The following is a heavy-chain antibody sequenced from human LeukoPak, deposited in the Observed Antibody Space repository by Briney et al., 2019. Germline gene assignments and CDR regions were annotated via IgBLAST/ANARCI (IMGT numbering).Heavy chain of an antibody. CDR2: INPSGGST. V-gene: IGHV1-46*01. J-gene: IGHJ5*02. CDR1: GYTCTSYY. Sequence: ASVKVSCKASGYTCTSYYMHWVRQAPGEGLEWMGIINPSGGSTSYAQNFQGRITMTRDTSATTVDMDLSSLISEDTAIYYCARGRAEGRRPRASANWFDLWGQGTLVTVSS. D-gene: IGHD1-26*01. CDR3: ARGRAEGRRPRASANWFDL.